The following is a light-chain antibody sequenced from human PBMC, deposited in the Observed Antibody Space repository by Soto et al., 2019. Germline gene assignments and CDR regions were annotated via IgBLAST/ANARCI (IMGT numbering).Light chain of an antibody. Sequence: DIQMTQSPTTLSASVGDRVTITCRASQSLNSWLAWYQQKPGKAPKLLIHKASSLGSGVPPRFSGSGYGTEFTLTISSLQADDFATYYCQQYNAYPLTFGGGTKVEIK. CDR3: QQYNAYPLT. CDR2: KAS. J-gene: IGKJ4*01. V-gene: IGKV1-5*03. CDR1: QSLNSW.